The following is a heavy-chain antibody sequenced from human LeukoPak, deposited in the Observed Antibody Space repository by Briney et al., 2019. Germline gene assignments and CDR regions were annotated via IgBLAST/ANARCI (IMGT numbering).Heavy chain of an antibody. CDR3: ARRGEGYNFAY. CDR1: GCTFTDYY. V-gene: IGHV1-2*02. J-gene: IGHJ4*02. D-gene: IGHD5-24*01. CDR2: INPNSGGT. Sequence: ASVKVSCKASGCTFTDYYLNWVRQAPGQGPEWMGWINPNSGGTKYAQKFQGRVTMTRDTSISTAYMELSSLRSDDTAVYYCARRGEGYNFAYWGQGTLVTVSS.